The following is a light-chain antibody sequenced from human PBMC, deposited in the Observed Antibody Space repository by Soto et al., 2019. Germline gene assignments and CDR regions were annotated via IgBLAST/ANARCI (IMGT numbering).Light chain of an antibody. J-gene: IGKJ1*01. CDR1: QSISSW. CDR2: KAS. Sequence: DIQMTQSPSTLSASVGERVTITCRASQSISSWLAGYQQKPGKDPHLLVYKASTLESGVTSRLSGSGSGTEFTLTISSRQPNDFASFYCKQYATYPWTFGPGTKVDI. CDR3: KQYATYPWT. V-gene: IGKV1-5*03.